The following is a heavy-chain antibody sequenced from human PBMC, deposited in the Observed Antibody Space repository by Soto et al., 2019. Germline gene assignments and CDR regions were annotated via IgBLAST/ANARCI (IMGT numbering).Heavy chain of an antibody. CDR3: ARDLSIFGDFDY. CDR2: IRFDGSEE. V-gene: IGHV3-33*01. D-gene: IGHD3-3*01. J-gene: IGHJ4*02. Sequence: QVQLVESGGGVVQPGRSLRLSCVGSGFSFSKFGMHWVPQSPGQGLEWVAFIRFDGSEEYFADSVKGRFTISRDNSKSTLYLQMNSLRAEDSAVYYCARDLSIFGDFDYWGQGTLVTVSS. CDR1: GFSFSKFG.